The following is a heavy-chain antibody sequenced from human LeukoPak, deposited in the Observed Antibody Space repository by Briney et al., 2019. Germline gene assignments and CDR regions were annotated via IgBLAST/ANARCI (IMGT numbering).Heavy chain of an antibody. CDR2: INHSGST. Sequence: PSETLSLTCTVSGGSISSYYWSWIRQPPGKGLEWIGEINHSGSTNYNPSLKSRVTISVDTSKNQFSLKLSSVTAADTAVYYCASIAAAGTWKNWFDPWGQGTLVTVSS. CDR1: GGSISSYY. V-gene: IGHV4-34*01. J-gene: IGHJ5*02. D-gene: IGHD6-13*01. CDR3: ASIAAAGTWKNWFDP.